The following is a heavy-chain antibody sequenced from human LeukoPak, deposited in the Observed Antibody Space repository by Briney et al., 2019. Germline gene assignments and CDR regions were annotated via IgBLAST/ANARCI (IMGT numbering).Heavy chain of an antibody. V-gene: IGHV3-74*01. Sequence: PLGGSLRLSCAASGFSFDDYGMSWVRQAPGKGLVWVSRINSDGSSTSYADSVKGRFTISRDNAKNTLYLQMNSLRAEDTAVYYCARDPSRFWSGYYYFDYWGQGTLVTVSS. CDR1: GFSFDDYG. J-gene: IGHJ4*02. CDR2: INSDGSST. CDR3: ARDPSRFWSGYYYFDY. D-gene: IGHD3-3*01.